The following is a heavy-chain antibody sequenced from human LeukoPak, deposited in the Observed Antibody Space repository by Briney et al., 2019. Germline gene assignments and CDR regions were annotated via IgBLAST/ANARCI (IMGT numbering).Heavy chain of an antibody. CDR1: GYTFTSYA. Sequence: ASVKVSCKASGYTFTSYAMHWVRQAPGQRLEWMGWINAGNGNTKYSQKFQGRVTITRDTSASTAYMELSSLRSEGTAVYYCARDKQYYDFWSGYYYWGQGTMVTVSS. CDR2: INAGNGNT. D-gene: IGHD3-3*01. V-gene: IGHV1-3*01. CDR3: ARDKQYYDFWSGYYY. J-gene: IGHJ4*02.